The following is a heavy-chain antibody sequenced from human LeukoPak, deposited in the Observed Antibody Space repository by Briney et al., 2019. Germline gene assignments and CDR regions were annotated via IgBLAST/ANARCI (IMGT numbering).Heavy chain of an antibody. CDR1: GFTFSSYS. CDR3: ARDGDYYYGSGSYLDY. Sequence: GGSLRLSCAASGFTFSSYSMNWVRQAPGKGLEWVSYISSSSSTIYYADSVRGRFTISRDNAKNSLYLQVNSLRAEDTAVYYCARDGDYYYGSGSYLDYWGQGTLVTVSS. J-gene: IGHJ4*02. V-gene: IGHV3-48*04. D-gene: IGHD3-10*01. CDR2: ISSSSSTI.